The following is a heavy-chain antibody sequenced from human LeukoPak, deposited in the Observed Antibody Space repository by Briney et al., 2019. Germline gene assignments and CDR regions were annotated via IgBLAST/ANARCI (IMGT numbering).Heavy chain of an antibody. V-gene: IGHV4-59*01. Sequence: SETLSLTCTVSGGSISSYYWSWIRQPPGKGLEWIGNIYYSGSTNYNPSLKRRVTISVDTSKNQFSLQLISVPPADATAYYCARGAALVGATGDFDYWGRGTLVTVSS. J-gene: IGHJ4*02. D-gene: IGHD1-26*01. CDR3: ARGAALVGATGDFDY. CDR2: IYYSGST. CDR1: GGSISSYY.